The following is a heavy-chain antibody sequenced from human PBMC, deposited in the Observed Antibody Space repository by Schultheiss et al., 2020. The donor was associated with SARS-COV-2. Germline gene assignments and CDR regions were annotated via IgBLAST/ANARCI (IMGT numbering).Heavy chain of an antibody. CDR3: AKGYSYDAFDI. CDR1: GFTFSSYA. V-gene: IGHV3-30*04. Sequence: GGSLRLSCAASGFTFSSYAMHWVRQAPGKGLEWVAVISYDGSNKYYADSVKGRFTISIDNSKNTLYLQMNSLRAEDTAVYYCAKGYSYDAFDIWGQGTMVTVSS. J-gene: IGHJ3*02. D-gene: IGHD5-18*01. CDR2: ISYDGSNK.